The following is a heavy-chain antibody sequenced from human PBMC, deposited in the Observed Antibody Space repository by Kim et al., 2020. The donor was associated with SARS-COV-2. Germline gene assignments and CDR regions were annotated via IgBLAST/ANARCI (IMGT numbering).Heavy chain of an antibody. CDR3: ARRIPVAGLFDY. CDR1: GGSISSGGYY. Sequence: SETLSLTCTVSGGSISSGGYYWSWIRQHPGKGLEWIGYIHYSGSIYYNPSLKSRLTISRDTSKNQFSLKLSSVTAADTAVYYCARRIPVAGLFDYWGQGT. CDR2: IHYSGSI. V-gene: IGHV4-31*03. J-gene: IGHJ4*02. D-gene: IGHD6-19*01.